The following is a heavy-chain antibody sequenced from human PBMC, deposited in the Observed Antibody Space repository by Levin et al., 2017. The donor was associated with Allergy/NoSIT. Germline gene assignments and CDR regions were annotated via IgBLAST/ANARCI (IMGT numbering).Heavy chain of an antibody. CDR2: ISSSSSYI. D-gene: IGHD5-24*01. CDR1: GFTFSTYS. CDR3: ARDVGARDGYNDAFDS. J-gene: IGHJ3*02. V-gene: IGHV3-21*01. Sequence: RGESLKISCAASGFTFSTYSMNWVRQAPGKGLEWVSSISSSSSYIYYADSVKGRFTISRDNAKNSLYLQMNSLRAEDTAVYYCARDVGARDGYNDAFDSWGQGTMVTVSS.